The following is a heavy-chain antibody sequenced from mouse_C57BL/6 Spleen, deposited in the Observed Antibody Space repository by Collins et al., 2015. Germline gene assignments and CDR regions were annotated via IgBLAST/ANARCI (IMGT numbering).Heavy chain of an antibody. Sequence: QIQLVQSGPELKKPGETVKISCKASGYTFTDYSMHWVKQAPGKGLKWMGWINTETGEPTYADDFKGRFAFSLETSASTAYLQINNLKNEDTATYFCARWGGKVWYFDVWGAGTTVTVSS. D-gene: IGHD1-1*02. CDR1: GYTFTDYS. V-gene: IGHV9-2-1*01. J-gene: IGHJ1*01. CDR3: ARWGGKVWYFDV. CDR2: INTETGEP.